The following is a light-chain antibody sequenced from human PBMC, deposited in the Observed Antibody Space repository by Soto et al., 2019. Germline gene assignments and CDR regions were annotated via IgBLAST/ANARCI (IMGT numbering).Light chain of an antibody. CDR3: LEDYNAWT. Sequence: AIQMTQSPSSLSTSVGDRVTITCRASQGIRNDLGWYQQKPGKAPKLLIYAASSLQSGVPSRFSGSGSGTDFTLTIISLQPEDFATYYCLEDYNAWTFGQGTKVDIK. J-gene: IGKJ1*01. CDR2: AAS. CDR1: QGIRND. V-gene: IGKV1-6*01.